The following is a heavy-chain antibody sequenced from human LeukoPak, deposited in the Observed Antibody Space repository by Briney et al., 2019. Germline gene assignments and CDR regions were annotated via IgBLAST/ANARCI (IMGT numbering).Heavy chain of an antibody. Sequence: PSETLSLTCTVSGGSITNYYWSWIRQPPGKGLEWLGYIYYTVATKYNPSLESRVTISVDTSKNQFPLQLSSVTAEDTAVYYCTRDAEISGYTWYNWFDPWGQGILVTVSS. J-gene: IGHJ5*02. CDR1: GGSITNYY. D-gene: IGHD3-22*01. CDR2: IYYTVAT. CDR3: TRDAEISGYTWYNWFDP. V-gene: IGHV4-59*01.